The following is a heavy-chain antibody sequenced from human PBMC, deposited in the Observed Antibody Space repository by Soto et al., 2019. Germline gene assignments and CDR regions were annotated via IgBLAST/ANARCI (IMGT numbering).Heavy chain of an antibody. Sequence: GGSLRLSCTASGFTFDDFAMHWVRQVPGKGLEWVSGINWNTVNIAYADSVKGRFTISRDNGKNSLYLQMNSLKTEDTALYYCARGSNRDYGEYGYFEFWGQGALVTVSS. CDR2: INWNTVNI. V-gene: IGHV3-9*01. J-gene: IGHJ4*02. CDR3: ARGSNRDYGEYGYFEF. CDR1: GFTFDDFA. D-gene: IGHD4-17*01.